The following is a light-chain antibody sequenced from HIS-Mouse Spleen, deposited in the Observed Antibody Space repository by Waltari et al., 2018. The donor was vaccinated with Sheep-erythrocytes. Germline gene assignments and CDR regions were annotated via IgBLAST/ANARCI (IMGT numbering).Light chain of an antibody. CDR3: CSYAGSYNHV. CDR2: DVS. V-gene: IGLV2-11*01. Sequence: QSALTQPRSVSGSPGQSVTITCTRTSSDVAGYNSLSWYQQHPGKAPKLMFYDVSKRPSGVPDRFSGSKSGNTASLTISGLQAEDEADYYCCSYAGSYNHVFATGTKVTVL. CDR1: SSDVAGYNS. J-gene: IGLJ1*01.